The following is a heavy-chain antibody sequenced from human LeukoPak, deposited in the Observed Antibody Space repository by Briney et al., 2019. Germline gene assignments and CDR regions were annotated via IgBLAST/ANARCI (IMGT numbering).Heavy chain of an antibody. D-gene: IGHD6-6*01. CDR2: IYTSGST. CDR3: ARDRYSSSSTWPYNWFDP. Sequence: PSETLSLTCTVSGGSISSYYWSWIRQPAGKGLEWIGRIYTSGSTNYNPSLKSRVTMSVDTSKNQFSLKLSSVTAADTAVYYCARDRYSSSSTWPYNWFDPWGQGTLVTVSS. V-gene: IGHV4-4*07. J-gene: IGHJ5*02. CDR1: GGSISSYY.